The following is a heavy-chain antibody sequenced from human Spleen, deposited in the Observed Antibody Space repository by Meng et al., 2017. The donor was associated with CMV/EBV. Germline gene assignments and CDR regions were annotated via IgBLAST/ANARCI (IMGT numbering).Heavy chain of an antibody. CDR3: ARDGGSTTSYYYYGLDV. CDR2: ISSSSRYI. CDR1: GFTFSSYS. J-gene: IGHJ6*02. Sequence: GESLKISCAASGFTFSSYSMNWVRQAPGKGLEWVSSISSSSRYIYYADSVKGRFTISRDNAKNTLYLEMNSLRAEDTAIYYCARDGGSTTSYYYYGLDVWGQGTTVTVSS. D-gene: IGHD2-2*01. V-gene: IGHV3-21*04.